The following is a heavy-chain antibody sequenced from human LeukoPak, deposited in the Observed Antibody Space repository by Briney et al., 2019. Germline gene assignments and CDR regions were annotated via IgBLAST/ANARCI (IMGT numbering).Heavy chain of an antibody. J-gene: IGHJ3*02. CDR1: GLTVSSSY. D-gene: IGHD2/OR15-2a*01. CDR2: IYNDGST. Sequence: GGSLRLPCAASGLTVSSSYMSWVRQAPGKGLEWVSIIYNDGSTYCADSMKGRFTISRDNSKNTLYLQVNSLRAEDTAMYYCARNILSAFDIWGQGTMVTVSS. CDR3: ARNILSAFDI. V-gene: IGHV3-53*01.